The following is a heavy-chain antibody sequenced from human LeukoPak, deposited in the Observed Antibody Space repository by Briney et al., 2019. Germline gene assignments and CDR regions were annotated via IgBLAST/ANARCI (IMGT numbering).Heavy chain of an antibody. CDR2: ISSSSSYI. CDR1: GFTFTNYA. Sequence: PGGSLRLSCAASGFTFTNYAMSWVRQAPGKGLEWVSSISSSSSYIYYADSVRGRFTISRDNAKNSLYLQMNSLRAEDTAVYYCAREVEMATYGYWGQGTLVTVSS. J-gene: IGHJ4*02. D-gene: IGHD5-24*01. CDR3: AREVEMATYGY. V-gene: IGHV3-21*01.